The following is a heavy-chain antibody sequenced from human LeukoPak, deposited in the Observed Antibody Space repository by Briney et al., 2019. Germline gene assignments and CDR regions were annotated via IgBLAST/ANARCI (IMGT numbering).Heavy chain of an antibody. CDR2: IRSVATK. V-gene: IGHV3-30*02. CDR1: GFSFSDYA. CDR3: ATVGGLFDY. Sequence: GGSLRLSCAASGFSFSDYAMHWVRQAPGKGLEWVAHIRSVATKSSADSVKGRFTISRDNAKNSLYLQMNSLRAEDTAVYYCATVGGLFDYWGQGTLVTVSS. D-gene: IGHD3-16*01. J-gene: IGHJ4*02.